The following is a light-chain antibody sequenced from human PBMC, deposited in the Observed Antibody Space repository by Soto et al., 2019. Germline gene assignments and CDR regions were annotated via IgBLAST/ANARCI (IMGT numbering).Light chain of an antibody. CDR1: QGISSY. V-gene: IGKV1-8*01. CDR3: QQLNSYPRT. J-gene: IGKJ1*01. Sequence: AIRMTQSPSSFSASTGDRVTITCRASQGISSYLAWYQQKPGKAPKLLIYAASTLQSGVPSRFSGSGSGTDFTLTISCLQSEDFATYYCQQLNSYPRTFGQGTKVDIK. CDR2: AAS.